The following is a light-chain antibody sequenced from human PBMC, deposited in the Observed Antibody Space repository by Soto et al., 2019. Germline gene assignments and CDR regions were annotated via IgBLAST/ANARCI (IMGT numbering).Light chain of an antibody. Sequence: EIIMTQSPATLSVSPGERTTLSCRASQSVYRNIAWYQQKPGQAPRLIMYSASARATGIPARFSGHGSGTEFTLTNSSLHTEDFAVDYCQYHHNWPPATFGQGTNVEI. J-gene: IGKJ1*01. V-gene: IGKV3-15*01. CDR2: SAS. CDR3: QYHHNWPPAT. CDR1: QSVYRN.